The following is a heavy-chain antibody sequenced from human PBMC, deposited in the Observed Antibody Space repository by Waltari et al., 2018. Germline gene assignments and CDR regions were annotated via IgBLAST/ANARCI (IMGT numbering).Heavy chain of an antibody. Sequence: QLQLQESGSGLVKPSQTLSLTCAVSGGSISSGGYSWSWIRQPPGKGLEWIGYIYHSGSTYYNPSLKSRVTISVDTSKNQFSLKLSSVTAADTAVYYCARYGGVHSSGWYFFYWGQGTLVTVSS. CDR1: GGSISSGGYS. V-gene: IGHV4-30-2*01. CDR3: ARYGGVHSSGWYFFY. CDR2: IYHSGST. D-gene: IGHD6-19*01. J-gene: IGHJ4*02.